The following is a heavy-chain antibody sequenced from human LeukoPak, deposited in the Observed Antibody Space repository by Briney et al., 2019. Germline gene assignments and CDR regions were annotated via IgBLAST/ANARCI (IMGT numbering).Heavy chain of an antibody. CDR1: GGSFSGYY. D-gene: IGHD3-3*01. CDR2: INHSGST. CDR3: ARELVDYDFWSGYYPKYYFNY. Sequence: SETLSLTCAVYGGSFSGYYWSWIRQPPGKGLEWIGEINHSGSTNYNPSLKSRVTISVDTSKNQFSLKLSSVTAADTAVYYCARELVDYDFWSGYYPKYYFNYWGQGTLVTVSS. V-gene: IGHV4-34*01. J-gene: IGHJ4*02.